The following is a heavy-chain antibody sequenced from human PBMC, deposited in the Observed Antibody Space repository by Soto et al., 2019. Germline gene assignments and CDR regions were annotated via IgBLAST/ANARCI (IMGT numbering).Heavy chain of an antibody. Sequence: PGGSLRLSCAASGFTFSSYAMSWVRQAPGKGLEWVAVMTYDGATKHHADSVKGRFTISRDNSKNAVYLQMDSLRPEDTAVYYCATGSYFENWGHGTLVTVSS. V-gene: IGHV3-30*04. D-gene: IGHD3-10*01. CDR1: GFTFSSYA. CDR3: ATGSYFEN. J-gene: IGHJ4*01. CDR2: MTYDGATK.